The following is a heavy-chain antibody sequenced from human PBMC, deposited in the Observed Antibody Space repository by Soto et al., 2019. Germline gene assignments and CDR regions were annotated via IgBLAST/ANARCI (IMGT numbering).Heavy chain of an antibody. V-gene: IGHV4-59*08. CDR2: IYYSGST. CDR3: ARHYKLRRITMVRGVMESVEYFQH. Sequence: SETLSLTCTVSGGSISSYYWSWIRQPPGKGLEWIGYIYYSGSTNYNPSLKSRVTISVDTSKNQFSLKLSSVTAADTAVYYCARHYKLRRITMVRGVMESVEYFQHWGQGTLVTVSS. CDR1: GGSISSYY. J-gene: IGHJ1*01. D-gene: IGHD3-10*01.